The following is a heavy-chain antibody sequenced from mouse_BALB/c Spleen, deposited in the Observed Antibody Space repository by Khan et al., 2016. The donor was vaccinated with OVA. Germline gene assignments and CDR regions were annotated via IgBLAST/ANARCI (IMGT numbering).Heavy chain of an antibody. CDR1: GYTSTNYG. J-gene: IGHJ4*01. Sequence: QIQLVQSGPELKKPGETVKISCKASGYTSTNYGMNWVKQAPGKSLKWMGLINTYTGEPTYADDFKGRFAFSLETSASTAYLQINNHKNEDTATYFCARPPYFSYVMVYWGQGTSVTVSS. D-gene: IGHD2-10*01. V-gene: IGHV9-3-1*01. CDR2: INTYTGEP. CDR3: ARPPYFSYVMVY.